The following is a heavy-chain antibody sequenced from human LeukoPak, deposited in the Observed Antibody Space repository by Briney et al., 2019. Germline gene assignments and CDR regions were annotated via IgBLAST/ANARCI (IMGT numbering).Heavy chain of an antibody. CDR3: ASSTYYYDSSGPSDY. D-gene: IGHD3-22*01. CDR1: GFTFSDYY. V-gene: IGHV3-11*06. CDR2: ISSSSSYT. J-gene: IGHJ4*02. Sequence: KPGGSLRLSCAASGFTFSDYYMSWIRQDPGKGLEWVSYISSSSSYTNYADSVKGRFTISRDNAKNSLYLQMNSLRAEDTAVYYCASSTYYYDSSGPSDYWGQGTLVTVSS.